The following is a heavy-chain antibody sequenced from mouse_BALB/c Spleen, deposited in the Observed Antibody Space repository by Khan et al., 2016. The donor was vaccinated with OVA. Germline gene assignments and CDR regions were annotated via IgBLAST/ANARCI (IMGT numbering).Heavy chain of an antibody. D-gene: IGHD1-1*01. CDR2: ISYSGRT. V-gene: IGHV3-2*02. J-gene: IGHJ2*01. CDR3: AGSVTITTVGATYFDY. CDR1: GYSITSDYA. Sequence: EVQLQESGPGLVKPSQSLSLTCTVAGYSITSDYAWNWIRQFPGNKLEWMGYISYSGRTSYNPSLKSRISITRDTSKNQFFLQLNSVTTEDTATYYCAGSVTITTVGATYFDYWGQGTTLTVSS.